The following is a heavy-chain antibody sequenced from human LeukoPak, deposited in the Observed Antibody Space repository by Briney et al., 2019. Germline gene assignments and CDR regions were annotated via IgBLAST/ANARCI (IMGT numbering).Heavy chain of an antibody. CDR1: GFTFSSYW. V-gene: IGHV3-7*01. CDR3: ARRSSWYNY. J-gene: IGHJ4*02. D-gene: IGHD6-13*01. CDR2: IKQDGSEK. Sequence: RSGGSLRLSCAACGFTFSSYWMSWVRQAPGKGLEWVANIKQDGSEKYYVDSVKGRFTISRDNAKNSLYLQMNSLRAEDTAVYYCARRSSWYNYWGQGTLVTVSS.